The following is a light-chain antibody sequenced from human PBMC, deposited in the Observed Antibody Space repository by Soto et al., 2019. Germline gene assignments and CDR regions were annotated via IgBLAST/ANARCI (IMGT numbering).Light chain of an antibody. CDR2: DVS. CDR3: SSYTSSSTLGV. CDR1: SSDVGGYNY. V-gene: IGLV2-14*01. J-gene: IGLJ1*01. Sequence: QSALTQPASVSGSPGQSITISCTGTSSDVGGYNYVSWYQQHPGKAPKLMIYDVSNRPSGVSNLFSGSKSGNTASLTISGLQAEDWSDYYCSSYTSSSTLGVFGTGTQLTVL.